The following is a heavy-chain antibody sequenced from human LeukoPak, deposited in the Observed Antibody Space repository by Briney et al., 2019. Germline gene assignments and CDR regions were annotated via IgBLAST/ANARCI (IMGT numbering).Heavy chain of an antibody. D-gene: IGHD6-13*01. V-gene: IGHV4-4*07. CDR3: ARGDSSSWYFDY. J-gene: IGHJ4*02. Sequence: SETLSLTCTASGGSISSYYWSWIRQPAGKGLEWIGRIYTSGSTNYNPSLKSRVTMSVDTSKNQLSLKLSSVTAADTAVYYCARGDSSSWYFDYWGQGTLVTVSS. CDR1: GGSISSYY. CDR2: IYTSGST.